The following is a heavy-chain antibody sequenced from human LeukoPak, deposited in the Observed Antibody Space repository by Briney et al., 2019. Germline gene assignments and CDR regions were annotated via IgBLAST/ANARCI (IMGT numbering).Heavy chain of an antibody. CDR3: ARGLALSAGAFDY. J-gene: IGHJ4*02. Sequence: AASVKVSCKASGGTFSSYAISWVRQAPGQGLEWMGGIIPIFGTANYAQKFQGRVTITADESTSTAYMELSSLRSEDTAVYYCARGLALSAGAFDYWGQGTLVTVSS. V-gene: IGHV1-69*13. D-gene: IGHD3-3*02. CDR1: GGTFSSYA. CDR2: IIPIFGTA.